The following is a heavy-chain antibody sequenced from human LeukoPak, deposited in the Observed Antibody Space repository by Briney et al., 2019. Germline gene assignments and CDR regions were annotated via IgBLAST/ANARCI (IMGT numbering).Heavy chain of an antibody. Sequence: SETLSLTCTVSGVSISSGYYWGWIRQPPGKGLEWIGSIYHSGSTYYNPSLKSRVTITVDTSKNQFSLKLSSVTAADTAVYYCARGLVVGSNPYYFDYWGQGTLVTVSS. CDR2: IYHSGST. D-gene: IGHD2-21*01. V-gene: IGHV4-38-2*02. CDR1: GVSISSGYY. CDR3: ARGLVVGSNPYYFDY. J-gene: IGHJ4*02.